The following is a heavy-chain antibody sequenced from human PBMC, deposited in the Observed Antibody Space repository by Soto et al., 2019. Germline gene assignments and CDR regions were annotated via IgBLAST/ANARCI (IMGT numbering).Heavy chain of an antibody. D-gene: IGHD3-22*01. CDR2: IGFDGIFK. V-gene: IGHV3-33*01. CDR1: GFAFSSFG. Sequence: GGSLRLSCAASGFAFSSFGMHWFPKAPGGGLKGLAVIGFDGIFKFFADSVKGRFTISRDNSENTLYLQMNSLRAEDTAVYYCARGPYYYDSSGPWGYFDLWGRGTLVTVSS. J-gene: IGHJ2*01. CDR3: ARGPYYYDSSGPWGYFDL.